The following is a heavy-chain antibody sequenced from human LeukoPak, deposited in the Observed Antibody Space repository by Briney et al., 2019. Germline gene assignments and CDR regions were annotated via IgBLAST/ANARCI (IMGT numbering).Heavy chain of an antibody. D-gene: IGHD3-22*01. CDR1: GFTFSTYA. Sequence: LPGGSLRLSCAASGFTFSTYAMSWVRQAPGKGLEWVSGISGTGGSTYYADSVRGRFTISRDNSKNTLYLQMNSLRAEDTAVYYCGREPHNYYDSSGYYNYFDYWGQGTLVTVSS. V-gene: IGHV3-23*01. CDR3: GREPHNYYDSSGYYNYFDY. J-gene: IGHJ4*02. CDR2: ISGTGGST.